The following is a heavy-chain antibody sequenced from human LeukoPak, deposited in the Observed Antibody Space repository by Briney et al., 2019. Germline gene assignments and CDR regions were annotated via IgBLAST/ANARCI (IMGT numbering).Heavy chain of an antibody. J-gene: IGHJ4*02. V-gene: IGHV4-59*08. Sequence: SETLSLTCTVSGGSISSYYWSWIRQPPGKGLEWIGYIYYSGSTYYNPSLKSRVTISVDTSKNQFSLKLSSVTAADTAVYYCARGVYYDSSGYYRRARYYFDYWGQGTLVTVSS. CDR2: IYYSGST. CDR3: ARGVYYDSSGYYRRARYYFDY. D-gene: IGHD3-22*01. CDR1: GGSISSYY.